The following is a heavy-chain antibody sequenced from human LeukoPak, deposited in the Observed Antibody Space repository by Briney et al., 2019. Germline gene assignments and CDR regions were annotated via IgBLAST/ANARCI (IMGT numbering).Heavy chain of an antibody. Sequence: GASLKISCTGSGYIFTSYWIAWGRQMPRKGQERMGIIYPGDSDTRYSPSFQGRVTISADKSISTAYLQWSSLKASDTAMYYCARRSGSFQGDYNFDYWGQGTLVTVSS. D-gene: IGHD1-26*01. J-gene: IGHJ4*02. CDR1: GYIFTSYW. V-gene: IGHV5-51*01. CDR3: ARRSGSFQGDYNFDY. CDR2: IYPGDSDT.